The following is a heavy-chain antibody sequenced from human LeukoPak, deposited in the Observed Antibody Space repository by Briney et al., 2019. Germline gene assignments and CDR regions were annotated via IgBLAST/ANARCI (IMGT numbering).Heavy chain of an antibody. J-gene: IGHJ4*02. CDR1: GGSIGGRNW. D-gene: IGHD1-26*01. CDR2: IYHSGST. CDR3: ASCWLGSTVYFDY. V-gene: IGHV4-4*02. Sequence: PSGTLSLTCAVSGGSIGGRNWWNWVRQVPGKGLEWIGEIYHSGSTNYNPSLKSRVTISVDKSKNQFSLKLTSVTAADTAVYYCASCWLGSTVYFDYWGQGTLVTVSS.